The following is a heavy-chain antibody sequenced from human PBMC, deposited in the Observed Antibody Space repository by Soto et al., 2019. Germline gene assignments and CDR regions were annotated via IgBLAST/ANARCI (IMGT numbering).Heavy chain of an antibody. Sequence: QVQLVQSGAEVKKPGASVKVSCKASGYTFTSYGISWVRQAPGQGLEWMGWISAYNGNTNYAQKLQGRVTMTTDKSTSKAYMELRSLRSGDTAVYYCAKEGSRSWYLNWFDPWGQGTLVTVSS. J-gene: IGHJ5*02. CDR1: GYTFTSYG. CDR2: ISAYNGNT. D-gene: IGHD6-13*01. CDR3: AKEGSRSWYLNWFDP. V-gene: IGHV1-18*01.